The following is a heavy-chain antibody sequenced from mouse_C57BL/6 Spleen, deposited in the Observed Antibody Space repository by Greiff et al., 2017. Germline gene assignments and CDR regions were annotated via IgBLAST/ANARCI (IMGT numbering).Heavy chain of an antibody. Sequence: VQLQESGPELVKPGASVKLSCKASGYTFTSYDINWVKQRPGQGLEWIGWIYPRDGSTKYNEKFKGKATLTVDTSSSTAYMGLPSLTSEDASVYYWSRRDYDGKGGIDYWGQGTSVTVSS. CDR1: GYTFTSYD. D-gene: IGHD1-1*01. CDR3: SRRDYDGKGGIDY. V-gene: IGHV1-85*01. J-gene: IGHJ4*01. CDR2: IYPRDGST.